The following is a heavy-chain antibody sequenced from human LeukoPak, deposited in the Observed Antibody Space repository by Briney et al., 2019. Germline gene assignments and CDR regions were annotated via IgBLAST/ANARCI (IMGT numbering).Heavy chain of an antibody. CDR1: GGSISSNSYY. Sequence: KSSETLSLTCAVSGGSISSNSYYWGWIRQPPGKGLEWIGSIYYSGSTYYNPSLKSRVTISVDTSKNQFSLKLSSVTAADTAVYYCARQTPANPLYYYDSSGYFDYWGQGTLVTVSS. D-gene: IGHD3-22*01. CDR3: ARQTPANPLYYYDSSGYFDY. V-gene: IGHV4-39*01. CDR2: IYYSGST. J-gene: IGHJ4*02.